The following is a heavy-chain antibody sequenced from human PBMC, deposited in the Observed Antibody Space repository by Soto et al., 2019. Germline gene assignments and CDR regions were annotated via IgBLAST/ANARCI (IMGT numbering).Heavy chain of an antibody. Sequence: GESLKISCTASGFTFGDYAMSWVRQAPGKGLEWVGFIRSKAYGGTTEYAASVKGRFAISRDDSKSIAYLQMNSLKTEDTAVYYCTRDSMGGTEYYYDSSGSYYFDYWGQGTLVTVSS. CDR2: IRSKAYGGTT. CDR1: GFTFGDYA. V-gene: IGHV3-49*04. D-gene: IGHD3-22*01. CDR3: TRDSMGGTEYYYDSSGSYYFDY. J-gene: IGHJ4*02.